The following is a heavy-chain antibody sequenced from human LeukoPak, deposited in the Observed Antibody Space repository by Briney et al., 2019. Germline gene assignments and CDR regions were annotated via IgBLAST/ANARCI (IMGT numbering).Heavy chain of an antibody. J-gene: IGHJ3*02. CDR2: INPNSGDT. CDR3: ARVIWGAVAFDI. V-gene: IGHV1-2*02. CDR1: GYTFTSYY. Sequence: ASVKVSCKASGYTFTSYYMHWVRQAPGQGLEWMGWINPNSGDTNYAQKFQGRVTMTRDTSLSTAYMELSRLRSDDTAVYYCARVIWGAVAFDIWGQGTMVIVPS. D-gene: IGHD3-16*01.